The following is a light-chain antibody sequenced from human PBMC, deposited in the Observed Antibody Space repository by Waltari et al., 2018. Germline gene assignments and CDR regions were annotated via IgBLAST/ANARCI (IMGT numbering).Light chain of an antibody. V-gene: IGKV1-9*01. J-gene: IGKJ4*01. CDR1: QGIRSY. Sequence: IQLTQSPSSLSASVGDRVTITCRASQGIRSYLDWYQQTPEKAPKRLIYAASTLQSGVPSRFSGSGSGTDFTLTISSLQPEDFATYYCQQVNNYPLTFGGGTKVEIK. CDR2: AAS. CDR3: QQVNNYPLT.